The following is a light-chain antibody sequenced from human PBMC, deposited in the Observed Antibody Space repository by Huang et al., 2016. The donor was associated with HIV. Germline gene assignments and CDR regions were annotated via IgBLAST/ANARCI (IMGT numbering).Light chain of an antibody. Sequence: DVVMTQSPLSLPVTLGQPASISCRSSQSLVHSDGNTYLNWFQQRPGQSPRRLIYKVSNRDSGVPDRVSGSGSGTDFTLKISRVEAEDVGVYYCMQGTHWPPLTFGQGTKLEIK. CDR2: KVS. CDR3: MQGTHWPPLT. J-gene: IGKJ2*01. CDR1: QSLVHSDGNTY. V-gene: IGKV2-30*02.